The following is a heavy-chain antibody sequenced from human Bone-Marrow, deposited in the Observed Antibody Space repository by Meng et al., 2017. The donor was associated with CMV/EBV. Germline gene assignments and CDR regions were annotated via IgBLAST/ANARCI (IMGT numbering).Heavy chain of an antibody. Sequence: ASVKVSCKASGYTFNPYGISWVRQAPGQGPEWMGWISAYTGNTNYAQKFQGRVTMTTDTSTSTAYMELRSLRSDDTAVYYCARDWERVGYTYYFDYWGQGTLVTVSS. J-gene: IGHJ4*02. CDR3: ARDWERVGYTYYFDY. CDR1: GYTFNPYG. CDR2: ISAYTGNT. V-gene: IGHV1-18*01. D-gene: IGHD5-24*01.